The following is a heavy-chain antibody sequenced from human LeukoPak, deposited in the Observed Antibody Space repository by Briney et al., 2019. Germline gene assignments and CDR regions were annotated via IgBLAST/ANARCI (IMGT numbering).Heavy chain of an antibody. V-gene: IGHV4-59*01. D-gene: IGHD3-10*01. CDR3: ARVWFGELLSYGMDV. CDR1: GGSISSYY. Sequence: SETLSLTCTVSGGSISSYYWSWIRQPPGKGLEWIGYIYYSGSTNYNPSLKSRVTISVDTSKNQFSLKLSSVTAADTAVYHCARVWFGELLSYGMDVWGQGTTVTVSS. J-gene: IGHJ6*02. CDR2: IYYSGST.